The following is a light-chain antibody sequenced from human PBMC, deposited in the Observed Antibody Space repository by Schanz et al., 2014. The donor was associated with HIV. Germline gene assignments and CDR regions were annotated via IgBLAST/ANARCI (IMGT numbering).Light chain of an antibody. Sequence: EIVLTQSPGSLSLSPGERATLSCRASQSVRSHLAWYQQKPGQAPRLLIYGASSRATGIPDRFRGSGSGTDFTLTIRSLQSEDFAVYYCQQYNSWPPMYTFGQGTKLEMK. CDR2: GAS. CDR1: QSVRSH. V-gene: IGKV3D-15*01. J-gene: IGKJ2*01. CDR3: QQYNSWPPMYT.